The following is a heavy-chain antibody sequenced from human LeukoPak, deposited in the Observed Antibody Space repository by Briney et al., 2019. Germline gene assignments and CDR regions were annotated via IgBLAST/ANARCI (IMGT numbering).Heavy chain of an antibody. CDR1: GFTFSSYS. J-gene: IGHJ4*02. Sequence: GGSLRLSCAASGFTFSSYSMNWVRQAPGKGLEWVSSISSSSSYIYYADSVKGRFTISRDNSKNTLYLQMNSLRAEDTAVYYCAKGDIVVVPAAILDYWGQGTLVTVSS. CDR3: AKGDIVVVPAAILDY. V-gene: IGHV3-21*04. D-gene: IGHD2-2*01. CDR2: ISSSSSYI.